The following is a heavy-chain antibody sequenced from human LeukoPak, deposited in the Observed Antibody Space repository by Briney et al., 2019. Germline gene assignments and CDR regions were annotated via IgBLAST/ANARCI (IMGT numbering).Heavy chain of an antibody. J-gene: IGHJ3*02. Sequence: GASVKVSCKASGYTFTSYGISWVRQAPGQGLEWMGWINAYNGNTNYAQKLQGRVTMTTDTSTSTAYMELRSLRSDDTAVYYCARTRGYPVRLSAFDIWGQGTMVTVSS. CDR1: GYTFTSYG. CDR2: INAYNGNT. V-gene: IGHV1-18*01. D-gene: IGHD3-16*02. CDR3: ARTRGYPVRLSAFDI.